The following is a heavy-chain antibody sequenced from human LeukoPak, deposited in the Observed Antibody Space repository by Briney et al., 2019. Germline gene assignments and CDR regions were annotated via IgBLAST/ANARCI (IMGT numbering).Heavy chain of an antibody. D-gene: IGHD2-21*01. Sequence: SETLSLTCIVSGDSITNHYWSWIRQPPGRGLESIGYIYYSGTTNYNPSLKSRVTISVDTSKNQFSLKLSSVTAADTAVYYCARGSDGFPVDYWGQGTLVTVSS. V-gene: IGHV4-59*11. CDR2: IYYSGTT. J-gene: IGHJ4*02. CDR3: ARGSDGFPVDY. CDR1: GDSITNHY.